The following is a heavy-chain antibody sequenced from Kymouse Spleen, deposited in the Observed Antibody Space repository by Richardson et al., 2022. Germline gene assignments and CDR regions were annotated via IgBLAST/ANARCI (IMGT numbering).Heavy chain of an antibody. D-gene: IGHD6-13*01. Sequence: QLQLQESGPGLVKPSETLSLTCTVSGGSISSSSYYWGWIRQPPGKGLEWIGSIYYSGSTYYNPSLKSRVTISVDTSKNQFSLKLSSVTAADTAVYYCARK*QQLATTVWTSGAKGPRSPSPQ. J-gene: IGHJ6*02. CDR2: IYYSGST. V-gene: IGHV4-39*01. CDR1: GGSISSSSYY. CDR3: ARK*QQLATTVWTS.